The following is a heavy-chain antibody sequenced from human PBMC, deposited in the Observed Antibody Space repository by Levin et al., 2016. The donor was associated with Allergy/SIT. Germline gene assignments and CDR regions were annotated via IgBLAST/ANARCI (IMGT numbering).Heavy chain of an antibody. CDR1: GYTFTSYG. CDR3: ARSYTSGSLDY. V-gene: IGHV1-18*01. J-gene: IGHJ4*02. Sequence: ASVKVSCKASGYTFTSYGISWVRQAPGQGLEWMGWISGDNGDTDYAQKFQGRVTMTTDTSTTTAYMELRSLRSDDTAVYYCARSYTSGSLDYWGQGTLVTVSS. D-gene: IGHD1-26*01. CDR2: ISGDNGDT.